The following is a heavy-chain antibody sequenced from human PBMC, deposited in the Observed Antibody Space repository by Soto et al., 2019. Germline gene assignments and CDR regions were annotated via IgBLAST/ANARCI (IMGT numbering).Heavy chain of an antibody. D-gene: IGHD6-13*01. CDR3: ARHPERIAEIGWFDP. Sequence: EVQLLESGGGLVQPGGSLRLSCAASGFTFSSYSMNWVRQAPGKGLEWVSYISSSSSTIYYADSVKGRFTISRDNAKNSLYLQMNGLRAEDTAVYYCARHPERIAEIGWFDPWGQGTLVTVSS. V-gene: IGHV3-48*01. J-gene: IGHJ5*02. CDR1: GFTFSSYS. CDR2: ISSSSSTI.